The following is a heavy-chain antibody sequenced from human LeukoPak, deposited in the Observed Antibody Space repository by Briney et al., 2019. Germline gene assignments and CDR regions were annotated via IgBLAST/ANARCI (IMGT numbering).Heavy chain of an antibody. CDR2: ISSSGSTI. Sequence: GGSLRLSCAASGFTFSDYYMSWIRQAPGKGLEWVSYISSSGSTIYYADSVKGRFTISRDNAKNSLYLQMNSLRAEDTAVYYCARDTYATPFNYFDYWGQGTLVTVSS. CDR3: ARDTYATPFNYFDY. V-gene: IGHV3-11*04. D-gene: IGHD1-26*01. J-gene: IGHJ4*02. CDR1: GFTFSDYY.